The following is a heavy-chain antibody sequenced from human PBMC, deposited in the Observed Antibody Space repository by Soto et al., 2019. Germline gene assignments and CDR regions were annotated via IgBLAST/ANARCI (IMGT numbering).Heavy chain of an antibody. CDR1: GYSISSGYY. D-gene: IGHD3-3*01. CDR2: IYHSGST. CDR3: ERGQKVLRFLEWLFNNWFDP. V-gene: IGHV4-38-2*01. J-gene: IGHJ5*02. Sequence: SETLSLTCAVSGYSISSGYYWGWIRQPPGEGLEWIGSIYHSGSTYYNPSLESRVTISVDTSKNQFSLKLSSVTAADTAVYYCERGQKVLRFLEWLFNNWFDPWGQGTLVTVSS.